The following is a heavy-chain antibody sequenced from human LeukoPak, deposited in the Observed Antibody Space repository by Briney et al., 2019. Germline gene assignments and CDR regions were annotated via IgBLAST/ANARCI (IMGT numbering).Heavy chain of an antibody. J-gene: IGHJ3*02. V-gene: IGHV4-39*07. CDR3: ARGVVTVTKGFDI. Sequence: SETLSLTCTVSGGSISSSSKFWGWIRQPPGKGLEWIGSLRPSTTTYYNPSLRSRVAISVDTSKNQFSLKLSSVTAADTAVYYCARGVVTVTKGFDIWGQGTMVSVSS. CDR2: LRPSTTT. D-gene: IGHD4-17*01. CDR1: GGSISSSSKF.